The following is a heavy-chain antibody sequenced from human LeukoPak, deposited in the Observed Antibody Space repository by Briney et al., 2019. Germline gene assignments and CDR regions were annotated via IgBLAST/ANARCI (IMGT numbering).Heavy chain of an antibody. CDR1: GFTFSDYY. J-gene: IGHJ4*02. V-gene: IGHV3-11*01. CDR3: AGVGAYCSSTSCFDY. CDR2: ISSSGSTI. Sequence: GGSLRLSCAASGFTFSDYYMSWIRQAPGKGLEWVSYISSSGSTIYYADSVKGRFTISRDNAKNSLYLQMNSLRAEDTAVYYCAGVGAYCSSTSCFDYWGQGTLVTVSS. D-gene: IGHD2-2*01.